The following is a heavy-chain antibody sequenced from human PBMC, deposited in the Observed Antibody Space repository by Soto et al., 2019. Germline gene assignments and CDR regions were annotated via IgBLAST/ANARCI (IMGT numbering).Heavy chain of an antibody. V-gene: IGHV3-30*03. Sequence: GGSLRLSCAASGFTVSSYGMHWVRQAPGKGLEWVAVISYDGSNKYYADSVKGRFTISRDNSKNTLYLQMNSLRAEDTAVYYCAIYSSGWYPLDYWGQGTLVTVSS. CDR3: AIYSSGWYPLDY. CDR2: ISYDGSNK. J-gene: IGHJ4*02. D-gene: IGHD6-19*01. CDR1: GFTVSSYG.